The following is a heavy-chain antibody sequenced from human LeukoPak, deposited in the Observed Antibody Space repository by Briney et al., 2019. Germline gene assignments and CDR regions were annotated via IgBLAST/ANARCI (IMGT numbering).Heavy chain of an antibody. J-gene: IGHJ3*02. Sequence: ASVKVSCKASGGTFSSYAISWVRQAPGQGLEWMGWISAYNGNTNYAQKLQGRVTMTTDTSTSTAYMELRSLRSDDTAVYYCARAVAEDGAFDIWGQGTMVTVSS. CDR2: ISAYNGNT. CDR3: ARAVAEDGAFDI. V-gene: IGHV1-18*01. CDR1: GGTFSSYA. D-gene: IGHD4-23*01.